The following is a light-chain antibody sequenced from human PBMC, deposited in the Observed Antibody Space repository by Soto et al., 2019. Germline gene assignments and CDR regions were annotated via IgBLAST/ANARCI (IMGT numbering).Light chain of an antibody. V-gene: IGLV1-40*01. Sequence: QSVLTQPPSVSGAPGQRVTISCTGNSSNIGAGYDVHWYQQLPGTAPKLLIYGNNNRPSGVPDRFFGSKSGTSASLAITGLQAEGEAGYYCQSYDTSLSEVFGGGTQLTVL. CDR1: SSNIGAGYD. J-gene: IGLJ3*02. CDR2: GNN. CDR3: QSYDTSLSEV.